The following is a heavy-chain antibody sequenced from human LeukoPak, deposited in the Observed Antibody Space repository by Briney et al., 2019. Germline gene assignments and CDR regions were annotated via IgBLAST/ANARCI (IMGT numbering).Heavy chain of an antibody. Sequence: PSETLSLTCTVSGGSISSYYWSWIRQPAGKGLEWIGRIYTSGSTNYNPSLKSRVTMSVDTSKNQFSLKLSSVTAADTAVYYCARDLRHYDILTGYSATDAFDIWGQGTMVTVSS. CDR1: GGSISSYY. CDR3: ARDLRHYDILTGYSATDAFDI. V-gene: IGHV4-4*07. J-gene: IGHJ3*02. CDR2: IYTSGST. D-gene: IGHD3-9*01.